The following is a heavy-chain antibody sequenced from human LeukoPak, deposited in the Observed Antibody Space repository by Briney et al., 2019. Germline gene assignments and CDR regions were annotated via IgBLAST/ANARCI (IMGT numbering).Heavy chain of an antibody. Sequence: SETLSLTCTVSGGSISSSSYYWGWIRQPPGKGLEWIGSIYYSGSTYYNPSLKSRVTISVDTSKNQFSLKLSSVTAADTAVYYCARDLGNYGGNPGAFDIWGQGTMVTVSS. D-gene: IGHD4-23*01. J-gene: IGHJ3*02. CDR2: IYYSGST. CDR3: ARDLGNYGGNPGAFDI. V-gene: IGHV4-39*02. CDR1: GGSISSSSYY.